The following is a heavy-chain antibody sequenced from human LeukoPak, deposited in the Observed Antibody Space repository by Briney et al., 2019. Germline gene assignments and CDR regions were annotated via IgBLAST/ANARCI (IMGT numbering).Heavy chain of an antibody. CDR2: IYDGRDT. CDR3: AQTTGWPGFDF. D-gene: IGHD6-19*01. V-gene: IGHV4-59*08. Sequence: PSGTLSPTCSASGASTSRRYWSWIRQSPGRTLEWIGHIYDGRDTKYNPSLTSRVTISVDTSRNQFSLSLTSVTAADTAIYYCAQTTGWPGFDFWGPGAPVTVSS. J-gene: IGHJ4*02. CDR1: GASTSRRY.